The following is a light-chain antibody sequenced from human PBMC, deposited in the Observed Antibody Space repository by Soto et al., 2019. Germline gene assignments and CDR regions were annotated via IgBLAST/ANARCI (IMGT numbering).Light chain of an antibody. CDR1: SSDIGAYIY. Sequence: QSGLTVHPSGSGTPEQSVTISCTGTSSDIGAYIYVSWYQQHPGKAPKLMISEVSRRPSGVPERFSGSKSGNTASLTVSGLQADDEAHYYCSSYAGSNNFVFGTGTKVTVL. V-gene: IGLV2-8*01. CDR3: SSYAGSNNFV. J-gene: IGLJ1*01. CDR2: EVS.